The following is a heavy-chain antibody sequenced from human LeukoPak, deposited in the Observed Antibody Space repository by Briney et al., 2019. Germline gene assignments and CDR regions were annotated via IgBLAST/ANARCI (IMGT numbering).Heavy chain of an antibody. J-gene: IGHJ4*02. CDR1: EFTFSDYY. D-gene: IGHD3-22*01. Sequence: GGSLRLSCAASEFTFSDYYMSLIRQAPGKGLEWASYISSSGSTIYYADSVKGRFTISRDNAKNSLYLQMNSLRAEDTAVYYCARGFGNYYDSRGFDYWGQGTLVTVSS. CDR3: ARGFGNYYDSRGFDY. CDR2: ISSSGSTI. V-gene: IGHV3-11*01.